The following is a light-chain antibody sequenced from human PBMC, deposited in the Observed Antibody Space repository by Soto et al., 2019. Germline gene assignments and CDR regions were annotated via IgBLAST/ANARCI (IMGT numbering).Light chain of an antibody. CDR3: QQYSRLWT. Sequence: DIQMTQSPSTLSASVGDRVTITCRASQSISSWLAWYQQKPGKAPKVLIYDTSTLQSGVPSRFSGSRSGTEFPLTISSLQPDDFAIYYCQQYSRLWTFGQGTRVEI. CDR2: DTS. V-gene: IGKV1-5*01. J-gene: IGKJ1*01. CDR1: QSISSW.